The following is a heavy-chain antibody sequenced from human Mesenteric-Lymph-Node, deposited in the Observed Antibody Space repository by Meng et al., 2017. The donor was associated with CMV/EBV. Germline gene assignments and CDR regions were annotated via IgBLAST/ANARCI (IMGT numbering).Heavy chain of an antibody. J-gene: IGHJ4*02. CDR3: ATTSTWYGDYSFDY. CDR2: IRYDGSNK. V-gene: IGHV3-30*02. CDR1: GFTFSSYG. Sequence: GGSLRLSCAASGFTFSSYGMHWVRQAPGKGLEWVAFIRYDGSNKYYADSVKGRFTISRDTSKNTVYLQMNSLRAEDTAVYYCATTSTWYGDYSFDYWGQGTLVTVSS. D-gene: IGHD4-17*01.